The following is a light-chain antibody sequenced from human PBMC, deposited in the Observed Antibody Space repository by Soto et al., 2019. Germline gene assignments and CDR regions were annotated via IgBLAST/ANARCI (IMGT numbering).Light chain of an antibody. J-gene: IGKJ1*01. Sequence: EIVLTQSPGTLSLTPGERATLSCRASQSVPGNYLAWLQHKPGQAPRLLIYGASNRAPDTPARFSGSGSGTDFTLTITRLEPEDFAVYYCHQYTSPPWTLGQGTRLEIK. CDR1: QSVPGNY. CDR2: GAS. CDR3: HQYTSPPWT. V-gene: IGKV3-20*01.